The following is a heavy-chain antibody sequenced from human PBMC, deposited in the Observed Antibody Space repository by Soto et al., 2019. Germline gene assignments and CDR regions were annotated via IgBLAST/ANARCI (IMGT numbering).Heavy chain of an antibody. D-gene: IGHD1-1*01. J-gene: IGHJ3*02. CDR2: IYPGDSDT. CDR3: ARGWKVAGDAFDI. V-gene: IGHV5-51*01. Sequence: PGASLKISGXGSGYNVAVYWIGWVRQMRGKGLEWMGMIYPGDSDTRYSPSFQGQVTISVDKSISTAYLQWSSLKASDTAMYYCARGWKVAGDAFDIWGQGTMVTVSS. CDR1: GYNVAVYW.